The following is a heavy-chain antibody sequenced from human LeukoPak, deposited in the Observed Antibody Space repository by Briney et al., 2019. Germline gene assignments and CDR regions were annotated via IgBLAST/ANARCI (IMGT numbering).Heavy chain of an antibody. CDR2: INPKSGGT. D-gene: IGHD3-3*01. CDR1: GYTFTDYF. V-gene: IGHV1-2*02. CDR3: ARGPRITIFGVVMANDAFDI. Sequence: ASVKVSCKASGYTFTDYFMNWVRQAPGQGLEWMGWINPKSGGTVYAQKFQGRVTMTRDTSSSTAYMELSRLRFDDTVVYYCARGPRITIFGVVMANDAFDIWGQGTMVTVSS. J-gene: IGHJ3*02.